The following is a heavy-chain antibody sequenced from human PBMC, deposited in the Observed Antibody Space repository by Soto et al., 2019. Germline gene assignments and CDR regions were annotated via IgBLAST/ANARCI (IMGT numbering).Heavy chain of an antibody. J-gene: IGHJ4*02. Sequence: SETLSLTCTVSGGSISSGGYYWSWIRQHPGKGLEWIGYIYYSGSTYYNPSLKSRVTISVDTSKNQFSLKLSSVTAADTAVYYCASSPNWNDATYFDYWGQGTLVTVSS. D-gene: IGHD1-20*01. CDR3: ASSPNWNDATYFDY. V-gene: IGHV4-31*03. CDR2: IYYSGST. CDR1: GGSISSGGYY.